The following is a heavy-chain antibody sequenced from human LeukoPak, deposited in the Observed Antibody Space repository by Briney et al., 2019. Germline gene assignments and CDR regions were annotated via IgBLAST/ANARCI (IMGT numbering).Heavy chain of an antibody. CDR2: PNSGNT. Sequence: PNSGNTGYAQKFQGRVTMTRNTSISTAYMELSSLRSEDTAVYYCARVETAAAGPEQDAFDIWGQGTMVTVSS. J-gene: IGHJ3*02. D-gene: IGHD6-13*01. CDR3: ARVETAAAGPEQDAFDI. V-gene: IGHV1-8*01.